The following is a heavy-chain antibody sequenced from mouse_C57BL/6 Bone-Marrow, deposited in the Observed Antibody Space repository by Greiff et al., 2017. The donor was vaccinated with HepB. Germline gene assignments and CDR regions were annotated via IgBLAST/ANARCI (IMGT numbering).Heavy chain of an antibody. J-gene: IGHJ2*01. V-gene: IGHV5-16*01. D-gene: IGHD4-1*01. CDR1: GFTFSDYY. CDR2: INYDGSST. CDR3: ARDLGIYFDY. Sequence: EVQVVESEGGLVQPGSSMKLSCTASGFTFSDYYMAWVRQVPEKGLEWVANINYDGSSTYYLDSLKSRFIISRDNAKNILYLQMSSLKSEDTATYYCARDLGIYFDYWGQGTTLTVSS.